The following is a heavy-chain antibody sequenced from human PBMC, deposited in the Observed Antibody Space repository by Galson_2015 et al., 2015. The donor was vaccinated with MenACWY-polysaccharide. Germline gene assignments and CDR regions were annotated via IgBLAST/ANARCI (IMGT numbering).Heavy chain of an antibody. CDR3: SRPLDSGTYALGY. V-gene: IGHV3-74*01. J-gene: IGHJ4*02. Sequence: SLRLSCAASGFTFSNYWMHWVRQSPGTGVEWVSIIKYDGGITGCADSVKGRFTIARDNAKNTLYPQMDSLTAEDTAVYYCSRPLDSGTYALGYWGQGTLVTVSS. CDR2: IKYDGGIT. D-gene: IGHD3-10*01. CDR1: GFTFSNYW.